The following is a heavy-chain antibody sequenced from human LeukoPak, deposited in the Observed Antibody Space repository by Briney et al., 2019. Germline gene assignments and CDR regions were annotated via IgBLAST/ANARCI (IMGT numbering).Heavy chain of an antibody. CDR1: GFTFSSYS. CDR2: ISSSSSYRSYI. D-gene: IGHD6-13*01. V-gene: IGHV3-21*01. CDR3: ASSTYSSSWYAGFLR. J-gene: IGHJ4*02. Sequence: GSLRLSCAASGFTFSSYSMNWVRQAPGKGLEWVSSISSSSSYRSYIYYADSVKGRFTISRDNAKNSLYLQMNSLRAEDTAVYYCASSTYSSSWYAGFLRWGQGTLVTVSS.